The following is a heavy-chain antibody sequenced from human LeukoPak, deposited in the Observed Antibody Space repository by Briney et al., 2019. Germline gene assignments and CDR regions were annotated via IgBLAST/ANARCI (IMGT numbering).Heavy chain of an antibody. V-gene: IGHV3-30*02. CDR3: AKDRVGYCSSTSCYAGYYYYYMDV. J-gene: IGHJ6*03. CDR2: IRYDGSNK. D-gene: IGHD2-2*01. CDR1: GFTFSNYW. Sequence: GGSLRLSCAASGFTFSNYWMHWVRQAPGKGLEWVAFIRYDGSNKYYADSVKGRFTISRDNSKNTLYLQMNSLRAEDTAVYYCAKDRVGYCSSTSCYAGYYYYYMDVWGKGTTVTISS.